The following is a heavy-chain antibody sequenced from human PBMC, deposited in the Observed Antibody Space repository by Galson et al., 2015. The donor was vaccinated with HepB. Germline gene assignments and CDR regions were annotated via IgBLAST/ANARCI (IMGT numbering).Heavy chain of an antibody. CDR3: ARDPPLGTPFDY. V-gene: IGHV3-21*01. D-gene: IGHD7-27*01. J-gene: IGHJ4*02. Sequence: SLRLSCAASGFTFGSYNMYWVRQAPGRGLEWVSSISGSGSYISYADSVRGRFTISRDNAKNSLYLQMNSLRAEDTAVYYCARDPPLGTPFDYWGQGTLVTVSS. CDR1: GFTFGSYN. CDR2: ISGSGSYI.